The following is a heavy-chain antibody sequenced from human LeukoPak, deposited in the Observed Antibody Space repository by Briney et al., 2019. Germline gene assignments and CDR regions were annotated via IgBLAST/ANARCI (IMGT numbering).Heavy chain of an antibody. CDR1: GFTFSSYS. CDR2: ISGSGGGT. J-gene: IGHJ4*02. CDR3: AKVPTSPVDY. Sequence: PGGSLRLSCAASGFTFSSYSMSWVRQAPGKGLEWLSSISGSGGGTYYADSVKGRFTISRDNSKNTLYLQMKSLRAEDKVVYYCAKVPTSPVDYWGQGTLVTVSS. V-gene: IGHV3-23*01.